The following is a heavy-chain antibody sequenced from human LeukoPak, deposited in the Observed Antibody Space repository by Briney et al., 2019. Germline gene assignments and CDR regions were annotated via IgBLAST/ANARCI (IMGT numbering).Heavy chain of an antibody. CDR3: ASTKNYGDYLYDY. CDR2: IYSGGST. Sequence: GGSLRLSCAASGFTFSSYAMSWVRQAPGKGLEWVSVIYSGGSTYYADSVKGRFTISRDNSKNTLYLQMNSLRAEDTAVYYCASTKNYGDYLYDYWGQGTLVTVSS. CDR1: GFTFSSYA. J-gene: IGHJ4*02. V-gene: IGHV3-66*01. D-gene: IGHD4-17*01.